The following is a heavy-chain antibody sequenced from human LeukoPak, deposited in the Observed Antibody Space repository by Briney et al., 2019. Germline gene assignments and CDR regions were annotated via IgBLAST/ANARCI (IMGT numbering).Heavy chain of an antibody. V-gene: IGHV3-30*04. J-gene: IGHJ4*02. CDR1: GFIFTDYA. CDR2: VSYDGRNE. CDR3: AREEAAAATGY. D-gene: IGHD6-13*01. Sequence: GRSLRLSCAASGFIFTDYAMHWVRQPPGKGLEWVALVSYDGRNENYADSVKGRFTISRDTSKSTLYLQMNSLRGEDTAVYYCAREEAAAATGYWGQGTLVTVSS.